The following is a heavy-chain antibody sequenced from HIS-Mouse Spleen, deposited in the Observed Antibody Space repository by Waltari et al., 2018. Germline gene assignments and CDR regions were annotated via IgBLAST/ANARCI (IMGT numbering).Heavy chain of an antibody. CDR3: AKASSGWLDY. CDR2: ISYDGSNK. Sequence: QVQLVESGGGVVQPGRSLRLDCAAYGFTFSSYGMHWVRQAPGKGLEWVAVISYDGSNKYYADSVKGRFTISRDNSKNTLYLQMNSLRAEDTAVYYCAKASSGWLDYWGQGTLVTVSS. V-gene: IGHV3-30*18. J-gene: IGHJ4*02. CDR1: GFTFSSYG. D-gene: IGHD6-19*01.